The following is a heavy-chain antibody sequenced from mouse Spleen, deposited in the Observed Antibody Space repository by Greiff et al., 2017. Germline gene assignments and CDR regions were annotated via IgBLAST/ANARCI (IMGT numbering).Heavy chain of an antibody. CDR3: ARDGSSLYYAMDY. D-gene: IGHD1-1*01. V-gene: IGHV5-17*01. CDR1: GFTFSDYG. CDR2: ISSGSSTI. Sequence: EVHLVESGGGLVKPGGSLKLSCAASGFTFSDYGMHWVRQAPEKGLEWVAYISSGSSTIYYADTVKGRFTISRDNAKNTLFLQMTSLRSEDTAMYYCARDGSSLYYAMDYWGQGTSVTVSS. J-gene: IGHJ4*01.